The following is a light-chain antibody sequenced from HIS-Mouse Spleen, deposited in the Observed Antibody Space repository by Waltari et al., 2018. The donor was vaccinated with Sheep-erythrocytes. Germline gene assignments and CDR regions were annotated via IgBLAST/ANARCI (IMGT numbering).Light chain of an antibody. Sequence: QLVLTQSPSASASLGASVKLTCPLSSGHSSHAIAWHQQQPEKGPRYLMKLNSDGSHSKGDGIPDRFSGSSSGAERYLTISSLQSEDEADYYCQTWGTGIWVFGGGTKLTVL. CDR3: QTWGTGIWV. J-gene: IGLJ3*02. CDR2: LNSDGSH. CDR1: SGHSSHA. V-gene: IGLV4-69*01.